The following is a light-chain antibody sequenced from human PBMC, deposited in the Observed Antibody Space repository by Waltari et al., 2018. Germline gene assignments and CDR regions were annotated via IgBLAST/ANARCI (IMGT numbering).Light chain of an antibody. CDR2: GAS. J-gene: IGKJ4*01. CDR3: QQANSFPLT. Sequence: DIQMTQYPSSVSASVGDRVTITCRASQAIRDWLVWYQQKPGRAPNLLMYGASTLRSGVPSRFSGRGSGTDFTLTIDSLQPEDFATYFCQQANSFPLTFGGGTKV. CDR1: QAIRDW. V-gene: IGKV1-12*01.